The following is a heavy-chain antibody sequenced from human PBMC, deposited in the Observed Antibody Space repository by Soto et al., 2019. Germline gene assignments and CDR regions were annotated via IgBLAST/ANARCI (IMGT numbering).Heavy chain of an antibody. V-gene: IGHV3-33*01. CDR1: GFTFSSYG. J-gene: IGHJ6*02. Sequence: GGSLRLSCAASGFTFSSYGMHWVRQAPGKGLEWVAVIWYDGSNKYYADSVKGRFTIPRDNSKNTLYLQMNSLRAEDTAVYYCARDELTVPNYGDSYYYYYYGMDVWGQGTTVTVSS. D-gene: IGHD4-17*01. CDR3: ARDELTVPNYGDSYYYYYYGMDV. CDR2: IWYDGSNK.